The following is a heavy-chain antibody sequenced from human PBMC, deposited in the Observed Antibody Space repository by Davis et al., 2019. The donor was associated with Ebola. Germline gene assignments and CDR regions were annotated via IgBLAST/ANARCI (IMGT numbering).Heavy chain of an antibody. CDR3: ARGSIQQVANAYRYYGMDV. Sequence: GESLKISCAASGFTLHSCAINWVRQAPGKGLDWVSSLLGGFTTLKYADSVKGRFTISGDSAKNSLILQMNSLRAEDTAVYYCARGSIQQVANAYRYYGMDVWGQGTTVTVSS. CDR1: GFTLHSCA. J-gene: IGHJ6*02. CDR2: LLGGFTTL. V-gene: IGHV3-48*03. D-gene: IGHD3-16*01.